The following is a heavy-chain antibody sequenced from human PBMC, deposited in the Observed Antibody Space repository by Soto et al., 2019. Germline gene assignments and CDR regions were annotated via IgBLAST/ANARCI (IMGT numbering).Heavy chain of an antibody. CDR3: ARGGIVGATCWFDP. Sequence: QVPLQESGPGLVKPSQTLSLTCTVSGGSISSGGYYWSWIRQHPGKGLEWIGYIYYSGSTYYNPSLKSRVTISVDTSKNQFSLKLSSVTAADTAVYYCARGGIVGATCWFDPWGQGTLVTVSS. D-gene: IGHD1-26*01. CDR2: IYYSGST. CDR1: GGSISSGGYY. V-gene: IGHV4-31*03. J-gene: IGHJ5*02.